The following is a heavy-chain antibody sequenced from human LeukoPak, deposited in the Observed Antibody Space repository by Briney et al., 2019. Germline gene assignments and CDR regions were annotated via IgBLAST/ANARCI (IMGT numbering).Heavy chain of an antibody. D-gene: IGHD2-2*01. CDR3: AREASCSSTSCYRGPMDV. Sequence: GASVKVSCKASGYTFTGYYMHWVRQAPGQGLEWIGWINPNSGGTNYAQKFQGRVTMSRDQSISPAYMELSRLRSDDTAVYYCAREASCSSTSCYRGPMDVWGQGTTVTVSS. CDR2: INPNSGGT. V-gene: IGHV1-2*02. J-gene: IGHJ6*02. CDR1: GYTFTGYY.